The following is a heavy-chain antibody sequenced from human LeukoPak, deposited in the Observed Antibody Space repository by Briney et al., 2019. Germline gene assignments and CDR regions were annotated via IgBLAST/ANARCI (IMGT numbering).Heavy chain of an antibody. CDR3: AKDGSSGSYYADY. CDR1: GFTFDDYA. CDR2: ISWDGGST. D-gene: IGHD1-26*01. V-gene: IGHV3-43D*04. J-gene: IGHJ4*02. Sequence: AGGSLRLSCAASGFTFDDYAMHWVRQGPGKGLEWVSLISWDGGSTYYADSVKGRFTISRDNNKNSLYLQMNSLRAEDTALYYCAKDGSSGSYYADYWGQGTLVTVSS.